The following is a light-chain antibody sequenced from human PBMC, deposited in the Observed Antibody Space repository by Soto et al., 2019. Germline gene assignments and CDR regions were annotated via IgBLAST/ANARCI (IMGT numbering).Light chain of an antibody. CDR1: VSEVAGYTY. CDR2: DVS. J-gene: IGLJ2*01. Sequence: QSALTQPASVSGSPGQTITISCTGAVSEVAGYTYVSWYQQHPGKGPKFIIYDVSNRPLGVSNRFSGSKSGTTASLTISGLQAEDEADYYCSSFTRIVGLFGGGTKLTVL. CDR3: SSFTRIVGL. V-gene: IGLV2-14*03.